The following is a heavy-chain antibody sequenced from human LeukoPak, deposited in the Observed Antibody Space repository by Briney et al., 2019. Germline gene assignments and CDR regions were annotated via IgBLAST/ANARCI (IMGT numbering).Heavy chain of an antibody. CDR3: AKDSRGGLNPEYFQH. D-gene: IGHD6-19*01. CDR2: ISGSGGST. J-gene: IGHJ1*01. Sequence: GGSLRLSCAASGFTFSSYAMSWVRQAPGKGLEWVSAISGSGGSTYYADSVKGRFTVSRDNSKNTLYLQMNSLRAEDTAVYYFAKDSRGGLNPEYFQHGGRGTLVTVSS. CDR1: GFTFSSYA. V-gene: IGHV3-23*01.